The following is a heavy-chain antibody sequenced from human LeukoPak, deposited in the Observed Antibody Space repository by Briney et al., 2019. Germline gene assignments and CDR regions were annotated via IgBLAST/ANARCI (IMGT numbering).Heavy chain of an antibody. CDR2: IYYSGST. J-gene: IGHJ4*02. V-gene: IGHV4-31*03. D-gene: IGHD5-24*01. CDR3: ASGGDGYNGFDY. CDR1: GGSISSGGYY. Sequence: PSETLSLTCTVSGGSISSGGYYWSRIRQHPGKGLEWIGYIYYSGSTYYNPSLKSRVTISVDTSKNQFSLKLSSVTAADTAVYYCASGGDGYNGFDYWGQGTLVTVSS.